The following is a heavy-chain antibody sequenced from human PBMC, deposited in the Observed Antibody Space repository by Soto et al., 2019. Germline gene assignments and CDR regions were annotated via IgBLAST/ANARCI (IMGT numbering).Heavy chain of an antibody. CDR3: ARTPTMIALGHFQN. CDR1: GGSISSGHYY. Sequence: TSETLSLTCTVSGGSISSGHYYWSWIRQHPGKGLEWIGHIHYSGNTYYNPSLKSRLAMSVDTSKNHFSLMLSSVTAADTAFYYCARTPTMIALGHFQNWGQGTLVTVS. J-gene: IGHJ1*01. V-gene: IGHV4-31*03. CDR2: IHYSGNT. D-gene: IGHD3-22*01.